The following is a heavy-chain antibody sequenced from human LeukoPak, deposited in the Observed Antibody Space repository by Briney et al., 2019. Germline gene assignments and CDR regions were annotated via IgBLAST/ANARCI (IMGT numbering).Heavy chain of an antibody. CDR1: GFTFSSNG. Sequence: VGSLRLSSAASGFTFSSNGMPWVRQAPGQGLEWVAVIWDDGTIKYYADSVKGRFTISRDNSKNTMYLQMNSLRAEDTAVFYCAREAPTVDYYVGMDVWGQGTTVTVSS. J-gene: IGHJ6*02. CDR2: IWDDGTIK. D-gene: IGHD2-15*01. CDR3: AREAPTVDYYVGMDV. V-gene: IGHV3-33*01.